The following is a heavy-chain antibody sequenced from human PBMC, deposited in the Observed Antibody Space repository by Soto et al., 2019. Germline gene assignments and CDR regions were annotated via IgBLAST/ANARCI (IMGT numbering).Heavy chain of an antibody. D-gene: IGHD3-3*01. CDR1: GFSFGSYA. Sequence: SCAASGFSFGSYALSWVRQAPGKGLEWVSTISGSDGKTFYADSVKGRFSISRDTSQNTLYLQMNSLRADDTAIYYCARWSYLDYWGQGTRVTVYS. J-gene: IGHJ4*02. CDR3: ARWSYLDY. CDR2: ISGSDGKT. V-gene: IGHV3-23*01.